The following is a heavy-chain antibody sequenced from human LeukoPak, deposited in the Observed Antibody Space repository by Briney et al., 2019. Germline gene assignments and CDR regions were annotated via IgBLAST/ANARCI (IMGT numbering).Heavy chain of an antibody. J-gene: IGHJ4*02. V-gene: IGHV4-39*01. Sequence: SETLSLTCTVSGGSISSSSYYWGWIRQPPGKGLEWIGSIYYSGSTYYNPSLKSRVTISVDTSKNQFSLKLSSVTAADTAVYYCARTGDIVVVPAAEDWGQGTLSPSPQ. D-gene: IGHD2-2*01. CDR3: ARTGDIVVVPAAED. CDR2: IYYSGST. CDR1: GGSISSSSYY.